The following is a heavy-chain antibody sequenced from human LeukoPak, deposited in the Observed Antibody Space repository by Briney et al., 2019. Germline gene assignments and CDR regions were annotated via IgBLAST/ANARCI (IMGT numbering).Heavy chain of an antibody. J-gene: IGHJ4*02. CDR2: IYSGGST. D-gene: IGHD3-10*01. CDR3: ARDLVVRGVSHFDY. CDR1: GFTVSSNY. Sequence: GGSLRLSCAASGFTVSSNYMSWVRQAPGKGLEWVSVIYSGGSTYYADSVKGRFTISRDSSKNTLYLQMNSLRAEDTAVYYCARDLVVRGVSHFDYWGQGTLVTVSS. V-gene: IGHV3-53*01.